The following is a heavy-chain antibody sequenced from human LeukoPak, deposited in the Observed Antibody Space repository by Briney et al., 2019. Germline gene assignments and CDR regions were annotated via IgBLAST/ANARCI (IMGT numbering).Heavy chain of an antibody. CDR1: GGSFSGYY. CDR2: INHSGST. Sequence: SETLSLTCAVYGGSFSGYYWSWIRQPPGKGLEWIGEINHSGSTNYNPSLKSRVTISVDTSKNQFSLKLSSVTAADTAVYYCARLFGYGYYSPHNWGQGNLVTVSS. J-gene: IGHJ4*02. V-gene: IGHV4-34*01. CDR3: ARLFGYGYYSPHN. D-gene: IGHD5-12*01.